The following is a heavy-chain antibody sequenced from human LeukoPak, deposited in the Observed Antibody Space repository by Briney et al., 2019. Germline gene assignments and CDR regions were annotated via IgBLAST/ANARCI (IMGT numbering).Heavy chain of an antibody. J-gene: IGHJ6*03. CDR1: GGTFSSYA. Sequence: SVKVSCKASGGTFSSYAISWVRRAPGQGLEWMGGIIPIFGTANYAQKFQGRVTITTDESTSTAYMELSSLRSEDTAVYYCARGGGDYYYYYMDVWGKGTTVTVSS. V-gene: IGHV1-69*05. CDR2: IIPIFGTA. D-gene: IGHD2-21*01. CDR3: ARGGGDYYYYYMDV.